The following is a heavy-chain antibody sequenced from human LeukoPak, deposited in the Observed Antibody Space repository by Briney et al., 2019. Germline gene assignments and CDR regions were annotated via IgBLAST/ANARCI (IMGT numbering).Heavy chain of an antibody. Sequence: PGGSLRLSCAASGFTFSSYWMTWVRQAPGKGLEWVSAISGSGGSTYYADSVKGRFTISRDNSKNTLYLQMNSLRAEDTAVYYCAKSPPPYYDFWSGHPGYWGQGTLVTVSS. CDR1: GFTFSSYW. V-gene: IGHV3-23*01. CDR2: ISGSGGST. D-gene: IGHD3-3*01. J-gene: IGHJ4*02. CDR3: AKSPPPYYDFWSGHPGY.